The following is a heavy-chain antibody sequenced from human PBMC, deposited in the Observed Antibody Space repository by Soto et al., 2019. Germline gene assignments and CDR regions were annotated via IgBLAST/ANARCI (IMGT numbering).Heavy chain of an antibody. V-gene: IGHV4-30-2*01. J-gene: IGHJ4*02. CDR2: IYNSGSP. Sequence: SETLSLTCAVSGGSISSGGYSWSWIRQPPGKGLEWIGYIYNSGSPYYNPSLKSRVTISVDRSMNQFSLTLTSVTASDTAVYYCARGPTTKTVDSWGQGILVTVSS. CDR1: GGSISSGGYS. CDR3: ARGPTTKTVDS.